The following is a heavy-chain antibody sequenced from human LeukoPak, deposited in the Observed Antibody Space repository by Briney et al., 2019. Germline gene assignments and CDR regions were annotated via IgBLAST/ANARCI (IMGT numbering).Heavy chain of an antibody. CDR2: INPNSGGT. J-gene: IGHJ6*03. CDR1: GYTFTGYY. CDR3: ARAPTTPYYYYMDV. V-gene: IGHV1-2*02. Sequence: APVKVSCKASGYTFTGYYMHWVRQAPVQGLEWMGWINPNSGGTNYAQKFQGRVTMTRDTSISTAYMELSRLRSDDTAVYYCARAPTTPYYYYMDVWGKGTTVTVSS. D-gene: IGHD1-1*01.